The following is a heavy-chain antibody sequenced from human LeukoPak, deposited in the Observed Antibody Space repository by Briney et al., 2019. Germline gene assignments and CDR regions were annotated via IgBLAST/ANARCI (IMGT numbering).Heavy chain of an antibody. J-gene: IGHJ3*02. CDR1: GFTFSSYS. CDR2: IYSGGST. V-gene: IGHV3-66*01. D-gene: IGHD2-2*01. CDR3: ARDPGVVPAANLRIDAFDI. Sequence: GGSLRLSCAASGFTFSSYSMNWVRQAPGKGLEWVSVIYSGGSTYYADSVKGRFTISRDNSKNTLYLQMNSLRAEDTAVYYCARDPGVVPAANLRIDAFDIWGQGTMVTVSS.